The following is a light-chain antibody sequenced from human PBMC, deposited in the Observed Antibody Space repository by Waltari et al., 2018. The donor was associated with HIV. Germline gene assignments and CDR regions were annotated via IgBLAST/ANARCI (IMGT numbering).Light chain of an antibody. CDR3: SSYRSTAVV. Sequence: SALTQPASVSGSPGQSITIACPGTSSDIGGSNYVSWYQQHPGKAPKLMIYDVTNRPSGVSNRFSGSKSGNTAALTISGLQAEDEADYYCSSYRSTAVVFGGGTKLTVL. J-gene: IGLJ2*01. CDR2: DVT. CDR1: SSDIGGSNY. V-gene: IGLV2-14*03.